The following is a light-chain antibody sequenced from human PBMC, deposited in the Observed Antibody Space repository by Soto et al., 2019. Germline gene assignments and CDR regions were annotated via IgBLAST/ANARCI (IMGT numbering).Light chain of an antibody. Sequence: DIQMTQSPSTLSASVGDRVTITCRASQSISSWLAWYQQKPGKAPKLLIYDASSLESGFPSRFSGSGSGTEFTLTIGSLQPDDFAIYYCQQYNRYSTFGQGTKVDIK. CDR3: QQYNRYST. CDR2: DAS. V-gene: IGKV1-5*01. J-gene: IGKJ1*01. CDR1: QSISSW.